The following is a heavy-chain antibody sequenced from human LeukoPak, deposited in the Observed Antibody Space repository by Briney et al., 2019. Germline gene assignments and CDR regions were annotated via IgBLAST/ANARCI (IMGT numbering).Heavy chain of an antibody. CDR3: ARDRPYQPLLSGFDP. Sequence: GGSLRLSCAASGFTFSSYSMNWVRQAPGKGLEWVSYISSSSTIYYADSVKGRFTISRDNAKNSLYLQMNSLRAEDTAVYYCARDRPYQPLLSGFDPWGQGTLVTVSS. CDR2: ISSSSTI. CDR1: GFTFSSYS. J-gene: IGHJ5*02. D-gene: IGHD2-2*01. V-gene: IGHV3-48*01.